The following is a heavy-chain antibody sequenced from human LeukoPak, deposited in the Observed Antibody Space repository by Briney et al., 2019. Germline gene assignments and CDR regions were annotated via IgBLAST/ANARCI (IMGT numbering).Heavy chain of an antibody. V-gene: IGHV3-21*01. D-gene: IGHD6-6*01. J-gene: IGHJ4*02. CDR1: GFTFSSYS. CDR3: ARTVIGSSSSSYY. CDR2: ISSSSSYI. Sequence: NPGGSLRLSCAASGFTFSSYSMNWVRQAPGKGLEWVSSISSSSSYIYYADSVKGRFTISRDNAKNSLYLQMNSLRAEDTAVYCCARTVIGSSSSSYYWGQGTLGTVSS.